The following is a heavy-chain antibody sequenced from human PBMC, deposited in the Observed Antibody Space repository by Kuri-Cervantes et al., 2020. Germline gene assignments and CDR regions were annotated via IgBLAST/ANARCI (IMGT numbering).Heavy chain of an antibody. V-gene: IGHV3-9*01. CDR2: ISWNSGSI. CDR3: AKGSGWYTQGYFDY. J-gene: IGHJ4*02. Sequence: SLKISCAASGFTFDDYAMHWVRQAPGKGLEWVSGISWNSGSIGYADSVKGRFTISRDNAKNSLYLQMNSLRAEDTALYYCAKGSGWYTQGYFDYWGQGTLVTVSS. D-gene: IGHD6-19*01. CDR1: GFTFDDYA.